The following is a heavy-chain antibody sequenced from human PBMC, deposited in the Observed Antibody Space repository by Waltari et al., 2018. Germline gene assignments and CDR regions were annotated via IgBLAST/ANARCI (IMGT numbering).Heavy chain of an antibody. J-gene: IGHJ4*02. CDR3: ARGPSRVVVAATPALDY. V-gene: IGHV4-34*01. Sequence: QVQLQQWGAGLLKPSETLSLTCAVYGGSFSGYYWSWIRQPPGKGLEWIGEINHSGSTNYNPSRKSRVTISVDTSKNQFSLKLSSVTAADTAVYYCARGPSRVVVAATPALDYWGQGTLVTVSS. CDR1: GGSFSGYY. D-gene: IGHD2-15*01. CDR2: INHSGST.